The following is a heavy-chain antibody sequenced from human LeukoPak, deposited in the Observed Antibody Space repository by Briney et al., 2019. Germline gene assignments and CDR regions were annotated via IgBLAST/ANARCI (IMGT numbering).Heavy chain of an antibody. V-gene: IGHV4-34*01. D-gene: IGHD2-2*01. CDR1: GGSFSGYY. J-gene: IGHJ5*02. Sequence: SETLSLTCAAYGGSFSGYYWSWIRQPPGKGLEWIGEINHSGSTNYNPSLKSRVTISVDTSKNQFSLKLSSVTAADTAVYYCARSIVVVPAAIRFDPWGQGTLVTVSS. CDR2: INHSGST. CDR3: ARSIVVVPAAIRFDP.